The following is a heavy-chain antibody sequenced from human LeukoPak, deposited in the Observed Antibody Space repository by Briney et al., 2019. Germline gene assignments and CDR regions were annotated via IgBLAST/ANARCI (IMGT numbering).Heavy chain of an antibody. J-gene: IGHJ3*02. Sequence: AGSLRLSCAASGFTLSSYWMHWVRQAPGKGLVWVSRIFSDGSTTSYADSVKGRFTISRDNAKNTLYLQMNSLRVEDTAVHYCTREWRIMAFDIWGQGTLVTVSS. CDR3: TREWRIMAFDI. D-gene: IGHD5-24*01. V-gene: IGHV3-74*01. CDR2: IFSDGSTT. CDR1: GFTLSSYW.